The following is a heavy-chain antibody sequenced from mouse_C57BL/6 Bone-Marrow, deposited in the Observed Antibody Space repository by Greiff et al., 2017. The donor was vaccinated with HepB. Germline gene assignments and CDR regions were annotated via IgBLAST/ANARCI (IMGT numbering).Heavy chain of an antibody. D-gene: IGHD4-1*01. CDR1: GYSITSGYY. CDR3: ARAIWDIGY. V-gene: IGHV3-6*01. Sequence: EVQRVESGPGLVKPSQSLSLTCSVTGYSITSGYYWNWIRQFPGNKLEWMGYISYDGSNNYNPSLKNRISITRDTSKNQFFLKLNSVTTEDTATYYCARAIWDIGYWGQGTTLTVSS. CDR2: ISYDGSN. J-gene: IGHJ2*01.